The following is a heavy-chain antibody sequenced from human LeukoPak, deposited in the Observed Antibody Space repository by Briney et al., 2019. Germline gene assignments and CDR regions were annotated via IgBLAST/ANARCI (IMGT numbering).Heavy chain of an antibody. CDR1: GYTFTSYY. Sequence: ASVKVSCKASGYTFTSYYMHWVRQAPGQGLEWMGGIIPIFGTANYAQKFQGRVTITADESTSTAYMELSSLRSEDTAVYYCARSTRLPSQVDTAMVIVVDAFDIWGQGTMVTVSS. CDR3: ARSTRLPSQVDTAMVIVVDAFDI. CDR2: IIPIFGTA. V-gene: IGHV1-69*13. J-gene: IGHJ3*02. D-gene: IGHD5-18*01.